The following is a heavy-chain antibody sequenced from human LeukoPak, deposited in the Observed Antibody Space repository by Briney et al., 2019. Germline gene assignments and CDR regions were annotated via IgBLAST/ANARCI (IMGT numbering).Heavy chain of an antibody. D-gene: IGHD3-10*01. J-gene: IGHJ4*02. CDR1: GFTFSSYA. V-gene: IGHV3-23*01. CDR3: AKPSYYGSGSYGDYFDY. Sequence: GGSLRLSCAASGFTFSSYAMSWVRQAPGKGLEWVSAISGSGGSTYYANSVKGRFTISRVNSKNTLYLQMNSLRAEDTAVYYCAKPSYYGSGSYGDYFDYWGQGTLVTVSS. CDR2: ISGSGGST.